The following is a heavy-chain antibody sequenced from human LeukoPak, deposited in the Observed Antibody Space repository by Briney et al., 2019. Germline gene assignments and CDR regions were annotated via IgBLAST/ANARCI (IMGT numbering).Heavy chain of an antibody. Sequence: ASVKVSCKASGYTFDDNDINWVRQVPGQGLEWLGWMNGRSGNTGYTEKLEGRLSMTRDTSTTTAYLEVTGLTSEDTAMYFCARAGYRGYDSDALDVWGQGTLVTVSS. V-gene: IGHV1-8*01. D-gene: IGHD5-12*01. J-gene: IGHJ3*01. CDR3: ARAGYRGYDSDALDV. CDR2: MNGRSGNT. CDR1: GYTFDDND.